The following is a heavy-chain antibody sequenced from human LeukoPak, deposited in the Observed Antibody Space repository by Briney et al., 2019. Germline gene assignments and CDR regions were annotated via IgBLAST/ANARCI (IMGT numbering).Heavy chain of an antibody. V-gene: IGHV3-43*01. CDR2: ISWDGGST. Sequence: GGSLRLSCAASGFTFDDYTMHWVRQAPGKGLEWVSLISWDGGSTYYADSVKGRFTISRDNSKNSLYLKMNSLRTEDTALYYCAKGDQRWLQFSPFFDYWGQGTLVTVSS. CDR3: AKGDQRWLQFSPFFDY. D-gene: IGHD5-24*01. CDR1: GFTFDDYT. J-gene: IGHJ4*02.